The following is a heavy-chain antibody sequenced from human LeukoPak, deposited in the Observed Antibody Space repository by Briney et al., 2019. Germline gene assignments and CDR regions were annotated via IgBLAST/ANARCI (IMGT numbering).Heavy chain of an antibody. D-gene: IGHD3-16*02. CDR1: GGSLSTHH. V-gene: IGHV4-59*08. J-gene: IGHJ4*02. CDR2: ISDSGST. Sequence: PSETLSLTCVVSGGSLSTHHWSWIRQSPGRGLEWIGYISDSGSTNYNPSLKSRVTISVDTSKNQFSLMLSSVTAADTAVYYCARGPNYVWGSYLYFDYWGQGTLVTVSS. CDR3: ARGPNYVWGSYLYFDY.